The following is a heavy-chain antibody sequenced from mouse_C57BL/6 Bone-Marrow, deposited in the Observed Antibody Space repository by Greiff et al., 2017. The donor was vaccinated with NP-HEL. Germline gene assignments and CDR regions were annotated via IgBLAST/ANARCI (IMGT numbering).Heavy chain of an antibody. CDR2: IRNKANGYTT. CDR1: GFTFTDYY. Sequence: EVNVVESGGGLVQPGGSLSLSCAASGFTFTDYYMSWVRQPPGKALEWLGFIRNKANGYTTAYSASVKGRFTISRENSKSILYLQMNALRAEDRATYYCARRMTTVGSGRWYFDVWGTGTTVTVSS. D-gene: IGHD1-1*01. J-gene: IGHJ1*03. CDR3: ARRMTTVGSGRWYFDV. V-gene: IGHV7-3*01.